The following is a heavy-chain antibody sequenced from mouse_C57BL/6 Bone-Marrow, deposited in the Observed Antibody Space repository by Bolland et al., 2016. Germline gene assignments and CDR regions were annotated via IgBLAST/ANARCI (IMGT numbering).Heavy chain of an antibody. CDR3: AIEGPITTVVAPFDV. V-gene: IGHV1-69*01. Sequence: SYTNYNQKFKGKSTLTVDKSSSTAYMQLSSLTSEDSAVYYCAIEGPITTVVAPFDVWGQGTLV. D-gene: IGHD1-1*01. CDR2: SYT. J-gene: IGHJ3*01.